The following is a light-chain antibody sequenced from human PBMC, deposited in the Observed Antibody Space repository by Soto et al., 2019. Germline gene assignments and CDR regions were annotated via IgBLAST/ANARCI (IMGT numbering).Light chain of an antibody. CDR2: EVS. V-gene: IGLV2-18*02. CDR1: SSDVGSYNR. CDR3: NSYKSRSTDV. J-gene: IGLJ1*01. Sequence: QSALTQPPSVSGSPGQSVTISCTGTSSDVGSYNRVSWYQQPPGTAPKLMIYEVSNRPSGVPDRFSGSKSGNTASLTISGLEADDEADYYCNSYKSRSTDVFGAGTKVTVL.